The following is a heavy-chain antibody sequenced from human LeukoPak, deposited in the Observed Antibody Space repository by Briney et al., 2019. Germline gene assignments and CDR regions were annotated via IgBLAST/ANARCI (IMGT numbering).Heavy chain of an antibody. D-gene: IGHD3-10*01. CDR3: ARGGHYYYGSDSFDY. V-gene: IGHV5-51*01. J-gene: IGHJ4*02. CDR1: GYSFTSYW. Sequence: KCGESLKISCKGSGYSFTSYWIGWVRQMPGKGLEWMGIIYPGDSDTRYSPSFQGQVTISADKSISTAYLQWSSLKASDTAMYYYARGGHYYYGSDSFDYWGQGTLVTVSS. CDR2: IYPGDSDT.